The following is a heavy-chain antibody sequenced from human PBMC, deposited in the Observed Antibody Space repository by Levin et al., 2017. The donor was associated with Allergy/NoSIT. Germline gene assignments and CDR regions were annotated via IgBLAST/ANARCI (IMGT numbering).Heavy chain of an antibody. J-gene: IGHJ6*02. D-gene: IGHD5-24*01. V-gene: IGHV3-30*04. Sequence: GGSLRLSCAASGFTFSSYAMHWVRQAPGKGLEWVAVISYDGSNKYYADSVKGRFTISRDNSKNTLYLQMNSLRAEDTAVYYCARDRDGYNYYYYYGMDVWGQGTTVTVSS. CDR2: ISYDGSNK. CDR1: GFTFSSYA. CDR3: ARDRDGYNYYYYYGMDV.